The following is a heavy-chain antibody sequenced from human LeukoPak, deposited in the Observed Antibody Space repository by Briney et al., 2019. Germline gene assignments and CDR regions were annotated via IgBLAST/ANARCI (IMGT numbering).Heavy chain of an antibody. Sequence: PGRSLRLSCAASGFTFDDYAMHWVRQAPGKGLEWVSGISWNSGSIGYADSVKGRFTISRDNAKNSLYLQMNSLRAEDTALYYCAKDLINYYDSRSPRTSFDYWGQGTLVTVSS. CDR3: AKDLINYYDSRSPRTSFDY. CDR2: ISWNSGSI. CDR1: GFTFDDYA. D-gene: IGHD3-22*01. V-gene: IGHV3-9*01. J-gene: IGHJ4*02.